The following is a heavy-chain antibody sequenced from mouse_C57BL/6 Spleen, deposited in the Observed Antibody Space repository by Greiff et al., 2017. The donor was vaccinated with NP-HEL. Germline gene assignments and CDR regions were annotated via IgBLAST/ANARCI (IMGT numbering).Heavy chain of an antibody. D-gene: IGHD1-1*01. Sequence: QVQLQQPGAELVKPGASVKLSCKASGYTFTSYWMHWVKQRPGQGLEWIGMIHPNSGSTNYNAKFKSKATLTVDKSSSTAYMQLSSLTSEDSAVYYWSRGGTPVVAPPFAYWGQGTTLTVSS. J-gene: IGHJ2*01. V-gene: IGHV1-64*01. CDR2: IHPNSGST. CDR3: SRGGTPVVAPPFAY. CDR1: GYTFTSYW.